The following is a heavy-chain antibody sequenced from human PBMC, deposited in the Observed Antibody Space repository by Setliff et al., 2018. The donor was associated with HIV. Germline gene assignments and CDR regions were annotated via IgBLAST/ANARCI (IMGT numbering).Heavy chain of an antibody. Sequence: PSETLSLTCAVYGGSFSGYYWSWIRQPPGKGLEWIGEINRSGSTNYNPSLKSRVTISVDTSKNQFSLKLSSVTAADTAVYYCARGRTYYDFWSGQDYYYMDVWGKGTTVTVSS. CDR1: GGSFSGYY. D-gene: IGHD3-3*01. CDR2: INRSGST. CDR3: ARGRTYYDFWSGQDYYYMDV. J-gene: IGHJ6*03. V-gene: IGHV4-34*01.